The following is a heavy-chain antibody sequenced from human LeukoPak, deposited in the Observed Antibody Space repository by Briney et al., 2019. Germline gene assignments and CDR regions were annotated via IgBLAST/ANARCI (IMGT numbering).Heavy chain of an antibody. V-gene: IGHV3-21*01. D-gene: IGHD6-19*01. CDR1: GFTFSSYI. Sequence: GGSLRLSCAASGFTFSSYIMNWVRQAPGKGLEWVSSISSSSSYIYYADSVKGRFTISRDNAKNSLYLQMNSLRAEDAAVYYCARDLEGQWLVEGGYFDYWGQGNLVTVSS. CDR2: ISSSSSYI. CDR3: ARDLEGQWLVEGGYFDY. J-gene: IGHJ4*02.